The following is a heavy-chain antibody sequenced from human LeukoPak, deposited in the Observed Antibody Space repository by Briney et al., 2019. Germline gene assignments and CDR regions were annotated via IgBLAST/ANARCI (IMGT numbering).Heavy chain of an antibody. CDR1: GFTFSSYW. CDR3: AKALERYYDILTGYYDV. J-gene: IGHJ6*04. D-gene: IGHD3-9*01. V-gene: IGHV3-7*01. Sequence: GGSLRLSCAASGFTFSSYWMSWVRQAPGKGLEWVANIKQDGSEKYYVDSVKGRFTISRDNAKNSLYLQMNSLRAEDTAVYYCAKALERYYDILTGYYDVWGKGTTVTVSS. CDR2: IKQDGSEK.